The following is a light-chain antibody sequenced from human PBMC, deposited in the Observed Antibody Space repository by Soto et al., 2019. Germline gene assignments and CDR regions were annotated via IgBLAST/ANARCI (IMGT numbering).Light chain of an antibody. Sequence: EIVMTQSPATLSVSPGERATLSCRASQSVSSNLAWYQQKAGQAPRLLIYGASTRATGIPAKFSGSGSGTEFTLTIRSLQSEDSAVYYCQQYNNWPPLTFGGGTKVEI. CDR1: QSVSSN. CDR2: GAS. J-gene: IGKJ4*01. V-gene: IGKV3-15*01. CDR3: QQYNNWPPLT.